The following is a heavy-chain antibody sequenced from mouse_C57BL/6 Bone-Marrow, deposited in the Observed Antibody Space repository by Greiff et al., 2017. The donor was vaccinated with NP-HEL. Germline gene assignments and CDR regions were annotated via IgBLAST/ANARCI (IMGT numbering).Heavy chain of an antibody. CDR1: GYTFTDYY. J-gene: IGHJ3*01. D-gene: IGHD1-1*01. Sequence: VQLQQSGPELVKPGASVKISCKASGYTFTDYYMNWVKQSHGKSLEWIGDINPNNGGTSYNQKFKGKATLTVEKSSSTAYMELRSLTSEDSAVYYCARRGYYYGRRGFAYWGQGTLVTVSA. CDR2: INPNNGGT. V-gene: IGHV1-26*01. CDR3: ARRGYYYGRRGFAY.